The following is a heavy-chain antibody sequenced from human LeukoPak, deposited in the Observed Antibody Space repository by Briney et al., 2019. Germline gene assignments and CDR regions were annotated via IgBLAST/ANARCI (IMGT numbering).Heavy chain of an antibody. D-gene: IGHD6-13*01. CDR3: ARFPIYSSSPAPVY. CDR1: GGSISSGGYY. CDR2: IYYSGST. Sequence: SETLSLTCTVSGGSISSGGYYWSWIRQHPGKGLEWIGYIYYSGSTYYNPSLKSRVTISVDTSKNQFSLKLSSVTAADTAVYYCARFPIYSSSPAPVYWGQGTLVTVSS. V-gene: IGHV4-31*03. J-gene: IGHJ4*02.